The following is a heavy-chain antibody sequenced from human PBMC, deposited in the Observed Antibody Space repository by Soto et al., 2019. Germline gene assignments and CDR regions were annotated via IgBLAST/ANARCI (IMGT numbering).Heavy chain of an antibody. V-gene: IGHV3-53*01. CDR2: IYSGGNT. Sequence: EVQLVESGGGLIQPGGSLRLSCAASGLTVSNNYMSWVRQAPGKGLEWVSVIYSGGNTNYADSVKGRFIISRDNSKNTGHLQMNNRRAEDTAVYYCARGPNDGFSWGQGTTVTVSS. J-gene: IGHJ3*01. D-gene: IGHD1-1*01. CDR3: ARGPNDGFS. CDR1: GLTVSNNY.